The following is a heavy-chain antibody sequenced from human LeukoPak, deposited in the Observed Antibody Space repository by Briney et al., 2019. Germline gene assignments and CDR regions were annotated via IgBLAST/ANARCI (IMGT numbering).Heavy chain of an antibody. V-gene: IGHV3-7*01. CDR2: IKEDGSAK. CDR1: GFTFSSYW. CDR3: ARDLSVASYDY. J-gene: IGHJ4*02. Sequence: PGGSLRLSCAASGFTFSSYWMTWVRQAPGKGLEWVANIKEDGSAKYYVDSLKDRFTISRDNAENSLYLQMNSLTVEDTAVYYCARDLSVASYDYWGRGTLVTVPS. D-gene: IGHD1-26*01.